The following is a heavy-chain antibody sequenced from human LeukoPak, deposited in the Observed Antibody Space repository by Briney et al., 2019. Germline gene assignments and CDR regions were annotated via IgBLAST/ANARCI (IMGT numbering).Heavy chain of an antibody. CDR2: IYYSGST. D-gene: IGHD5-18*01. Sequence: SETLSLTCTVSGGSISSYYWSWIRQPPGKGLEWIGYIYYSGSTNYNPSLKSRVTISVDTPKNQFSLKLSSVTAADTAVYYCARAREWIQLWFDYWGQGTLVTVSS. J-gene: IGHJ4*02. CDR1: GGSISSYY. V-gene: IGHV4-59*01. CDR3: ARAREWIQLWFDY.